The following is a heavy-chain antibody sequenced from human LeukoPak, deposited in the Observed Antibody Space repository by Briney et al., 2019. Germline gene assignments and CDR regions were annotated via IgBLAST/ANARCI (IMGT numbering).Heavy chain of an antibody. V-gene: IGHV2-70*11. Sequence: SGPTLANPTQTLTLTFTFSGFSLSTGGRCVSWIRQPPGKVLESLARIDRDAYNYYRTSLKTRLTISKDTTKNHMVLTMTNMDPMDTATYSCERTPAFYYYMDVCGKGNTVTVSS. CDR3: ERTPAFYYYMDV. CDR1: GFSLSTGGRC. J-gene: IGHJ6*03. CDR2: IDRDAYN.